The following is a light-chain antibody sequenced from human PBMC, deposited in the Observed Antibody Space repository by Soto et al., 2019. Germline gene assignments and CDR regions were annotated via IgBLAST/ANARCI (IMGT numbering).Light chain of an antibody. V-gene: IGLV1-51*01. Sequence: VLTQPPSTSGTPGQRVTISCSGSSSNIGINTVNWYQQLPGTAPKLLIYDDDKRPSGIPDRFSGSKSGTSATLGITGFQTGDEADHYCGSWDSSLSAYVFGTGTKVTVL. CDR3: GSWDSSLSAYV. CDR1: SSNIGINT. J-gene: IGLJ1*01. CDR2: DDD.